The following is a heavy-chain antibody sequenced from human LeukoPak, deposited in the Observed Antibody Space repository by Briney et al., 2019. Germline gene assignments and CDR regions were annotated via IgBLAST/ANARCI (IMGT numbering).Heavy chain of an antibody. Sequence: GGSLRLSCAASGFTFSSYWMSWVRQAPGKGLEWVANIKQDGSEKYYVDSVKGRFTISRDSAKNSLFLQMNSLRAEDTAVYYCARGYYVSSGSPFDYWGQGTLVTVSS. CDR3: ARGYYVSSGSPFDY. J-gene: IGHJ4*02. V-gene: IGHV3-7*01. CDR1: GFTFSSYW. D-gene: IGHD3-22*01. CDR2: IKQDGSEK.